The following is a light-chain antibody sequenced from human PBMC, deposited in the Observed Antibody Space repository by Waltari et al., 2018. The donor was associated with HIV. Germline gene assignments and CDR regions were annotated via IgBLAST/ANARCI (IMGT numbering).Light chain of an antibody. CDR1: SSDVGGYSY. J-gene: IGLJ2*01. Sequence: QSALAQPPSASVSPGQSVTISCTGTSSDVGGYSYVSWYQQHPGKAPKPMIYEVSKRPSGVPDRFSGSKSSNAASLTVSGLQAEDEADYYCSSYAGSNNVIFGGGTKLTVL. CDR3: SSYAGSNNVI. V-gene: IGLV2-8*01. CDR2: EVS.